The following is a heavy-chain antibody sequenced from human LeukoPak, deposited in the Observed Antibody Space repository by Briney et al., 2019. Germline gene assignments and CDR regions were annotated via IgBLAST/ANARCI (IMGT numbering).Heavy chain of an antibody. J-gene: IGHJ4*02. V-gene: IGHV5-51*01. CDR2: IYPGDSDT. CDR3: ARSPTPDSSGYYSDY. Sequence: GESLKISCKGSGYSFTSCWIGWVRQMPGKGLGWMGIIYPGDSDTRYSPSFQGQVTISADKSISTAYLQWSSLKASDTAMYYCARSPTPDSSGYYSDYWGQGTLVTVSS. D-gene: IGHD3-22*01. CDR1: GYSFTSCW.